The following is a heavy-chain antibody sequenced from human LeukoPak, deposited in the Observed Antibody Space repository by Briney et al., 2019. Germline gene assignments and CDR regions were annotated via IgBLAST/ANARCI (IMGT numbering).Heavy chain of an antibody. CDR1: GGSFSGYS. J-gene: IGHJ6*03. CDR3: ARVQSYSSSYYYYMDV. CDR2: INHSGST. D-gene: IGHD6-13*01. V-gene: IGHV4-34*01. Sequence: PSETLSLTCAVYGGSFSGYSWSWIRQPPGKGLEWIGEINHSGSTNYNPSLKSRVTISVDTSKNQFSLKLSSVTAADTAVYYCARVQSYSSSYYYYMDVWGKGTTVTISS.